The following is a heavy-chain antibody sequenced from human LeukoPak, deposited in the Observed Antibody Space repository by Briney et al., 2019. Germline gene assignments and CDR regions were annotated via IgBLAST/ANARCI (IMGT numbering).Heavy chain of an antibody. CDR2: IYTGGGR. CDR3: ARGIDY. V-gene: IGHV3-53*01. CDR1: GFTVCGSN. Sequence: GGSLRLSCAASGFTVCGSNMNWVRQAPGKELEWVSVIYTGGGRYYADSVRGRFTISRGTSKNMVFLQMNSLRVEDTAVYYCARGIDYWGRGTLVTVSS. J-gene: IGHJ4*02.